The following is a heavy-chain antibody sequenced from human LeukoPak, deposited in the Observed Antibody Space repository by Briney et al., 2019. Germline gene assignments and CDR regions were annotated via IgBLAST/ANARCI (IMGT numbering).Heavy chain of an antibody. CDR3: ARGIAAAGLDWFDP. CDR1: GGTFSSYA. D-gene: IGHD6-13*01. Sequence: GASVKVPCKASGGTFSSYAISWVRQAPGQGLEWMGRIIPILGIANYAQKFQGRVTITADKSTSTAYMELSSLRSEDTAAYYCARGIAAAGLDWFDPWGQGTLVTVSS. J-gene: IGHJ5*02. V-gene: IGHV1-69*04. CDR2: IIPILGIA.